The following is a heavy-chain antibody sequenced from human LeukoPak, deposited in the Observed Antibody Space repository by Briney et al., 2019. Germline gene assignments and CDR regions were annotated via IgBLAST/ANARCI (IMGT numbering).Heavy chain of an antibody. J-gene: IGHJ4*02. CDR1: GLTFSSYA. V-gene: IGHV3-23*01. Sequence: SGGSLRLSCAASGLTFSSYAMSWVRQAPRKGLVWVSAISGSDGITYYADSMKGRFTISRDNSKNTLYLQMNSLRADDTAVYYCAKGPIFGVVRSFDYWGQGTLVTVSS. CDR3: AKGPIFGVVRSFDY. D-gene: IGHD3-3*01. CDR2: ISGSDGIT.